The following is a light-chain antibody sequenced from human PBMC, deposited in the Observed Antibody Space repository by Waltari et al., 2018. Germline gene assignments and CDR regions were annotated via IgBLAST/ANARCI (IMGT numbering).Light chain of an antibody. V-gene: IGLV1-44*01. CDR1: YSNIGNNP. J-gene: IGLJ1*01. Sequence: QSVLTQPPSASGTPGQRVTISCSGSYSNIGNNPVNWYQQLPGTAPKLPIHSTSQRPSGVPDRFPGSKSGTSVSLAISGLQSDDEADYYCATWDGSLEGYVFGTGTKVSVL. CDR3: ATWDGSLEGYV. CDR2: STS.